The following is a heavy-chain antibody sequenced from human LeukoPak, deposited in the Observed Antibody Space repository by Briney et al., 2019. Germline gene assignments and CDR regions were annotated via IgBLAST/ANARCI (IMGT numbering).Heavy chain of an antibody. Sequence: PSQTLSLTCAVSVGSISSGRYSWSWIRQPPGKGLESIGYIYHSGSTYSNPSLKSRVTISVDRSKNQFSLKLSSVTAADTAVYYCARGGRFLEYGMDVWGQGTTVTVSS. CDR1: VGSISSGRYS. D-gene: IGHD3-3*01. V-gene: IGHV4-30-2*01. CDR3: ARGGRFLEYGMDV. J-gene: IGHJ6*02. CDR2: IYHSGST.